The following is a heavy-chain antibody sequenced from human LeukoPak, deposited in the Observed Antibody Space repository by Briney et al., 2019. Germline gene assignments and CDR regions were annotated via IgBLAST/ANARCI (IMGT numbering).Heavy chain of an antibody. V-gene: IGHV3-23*01. Sequence: PGGSLRLSCAASGFTFSSYAMSWVRQAPGKGLEWVSAISGSGGSTYYADSVKGRFTISRDNSKNTLYLQMNSLRAEDTAVYYCAKLGNYYDSSGYIDYWGQGTLVTVSS. CDR3: AKLGNYYDSSGYIDY. J-gene: IGHJ4*02. D-gene: IGHD3-22*01. CDR2: ISGSGGST. CDR1: GFTFSSYA.